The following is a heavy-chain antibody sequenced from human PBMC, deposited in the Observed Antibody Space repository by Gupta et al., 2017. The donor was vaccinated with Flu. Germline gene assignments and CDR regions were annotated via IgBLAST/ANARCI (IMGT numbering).Heavy chain of an antibody. CDR3: ARDRGWGGYFDY. V-gene: IGHV3-48*03. D-gene: IGHD7-27*01. J-gene: IGHJ4*02. Sequence: EVQLVESGGGLVQPGGSLRLSCAASGFSFSSYEMNWVRQAPGKGLEWVSYISSSGRTIYYADSVKGRFTISRDNAKNSLYLQMNSLRAEDTAVYYCARDRGWGGYFDYWGQGTLVTVSS. CDR1: GFSFSSYE. CDR2: ISSSGRTI.